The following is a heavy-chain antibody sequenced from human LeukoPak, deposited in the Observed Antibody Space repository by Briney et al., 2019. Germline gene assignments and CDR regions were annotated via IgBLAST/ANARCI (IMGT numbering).Heavy chain of an antibody. CDR1: GGSISSYY. Sequence: NSSETLSLTCTVSGGSISSYYWSWIRQPPGKGLEWIGYIYYSGSTNYNPSLKSRVTISVDTSKNQFSLKLSSVTAADTAVYYCARGYSSWNYYYYYMDVWGKGTTVTVSS. CDR2: IYYSGST. D-gene: IGHD6-13*01. CDR3: ARGYSSWNYYYYYMDV. V-gene: IGHV4-59*12. J-gene: IGHJ6*03.